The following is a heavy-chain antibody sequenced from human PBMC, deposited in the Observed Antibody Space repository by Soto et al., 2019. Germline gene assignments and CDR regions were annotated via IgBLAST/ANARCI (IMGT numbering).Heavy chain of an antibody. J-gene: IGHJ1*01. CDR2: IYYSGST. Sequence: SETLSLTCTVSGGSISSYYWSWIRQPPGKGLEWIGYIYYSGSTNYNPSLKSRLTITKDTSKNQVVLTMTNMDPVDTATYYCALHKYYYDSSGYYSGAEYFQHWGQGTLVTVSS. CDR3: ALHKYYYDSSGYYSGAEYFQH. D-gene: IGHD3-22*01. CDR1: GGSISSYY. V-gene: IGHV4-59*01.